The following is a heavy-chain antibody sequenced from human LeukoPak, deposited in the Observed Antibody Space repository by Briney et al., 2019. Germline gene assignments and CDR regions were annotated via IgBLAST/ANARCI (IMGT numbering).Heavy chain of an antibody. Sequence: PGRSLRLSCAASGFTFSSYGMHWVRQAPGKGLEWVAVISYDGSNKYYADSVKGRFTISRDNSKNTLYLQMNSLRAEDTAVYYCAKDRVDGDSPFWYYYGMDVWGQGTTVTVSS. CDR1: GFTFSSYG. CDR2: ISYDGSNK. J-gene: IGHJ6*02. D-gene: IGHD4-17*01. CDR3: AKDRVDGDSPFWYYYGMDV. V-gene: IGHV3-30*18.